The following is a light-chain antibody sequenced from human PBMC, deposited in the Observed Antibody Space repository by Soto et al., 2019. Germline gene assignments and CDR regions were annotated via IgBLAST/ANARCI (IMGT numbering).Light chain of an antibody. J-gene: IGKJ4*01. CDR3: QQYNNWPLT. CDR1: QSVSSD. Sequence: EIVMTQSPVTLSVSPGERATLSCRASQSVSSDLAWYRQRPGQAPRLLIYGASTRATGVPARFSGSGSGTEFTLTISSLQSEDFAVYYCQQYNNWPLTFGGGTKWIS. V-gene: IGKV3-15*01. CDR2: GAS.